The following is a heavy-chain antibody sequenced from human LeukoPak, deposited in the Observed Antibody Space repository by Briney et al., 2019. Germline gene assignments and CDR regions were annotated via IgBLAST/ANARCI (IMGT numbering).Heavy chain of an antibody. V-gene: IGHV3-66*01. CDR2: IYSGGTT. D-gene: IGHD3-10*01. J-gene: IGHJ4*02. CDR1: GFTVSSNY. CDR3: ARDLPGPVFVEY. Sequence: GGSLRLSCAASGFTVSSNYMSWVRQAPGKGLEWVSVIYSGGTTYYADSVRGRFTISRDNSKKPLYLQMNSLRAEGTAVYYCARDLPGPVFVEYWGQGTLVTVSS.